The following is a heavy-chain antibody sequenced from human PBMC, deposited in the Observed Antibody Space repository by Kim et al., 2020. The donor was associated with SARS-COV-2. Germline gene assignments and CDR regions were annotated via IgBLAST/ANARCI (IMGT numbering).Heavy chain of an antibody. V-gene: IGHV3-33*01. CDR2: IWYDGGNK. J-gene: IGHJ6*02. CDR3: ARDYAGYFQGLDV. D-gene: IGHD3-9*01. Sequence: GGSLRLSCAASGFAMSSYGMHWVRQAPGKGLEWVSLIWYDGGNKYYADSVKGRFTISRDNSKNTLYLQMNSLRAEDTAVYYCARDYAGYFQGLDVWGQGTTVTVSS. CDR1: GFAMSSYG.